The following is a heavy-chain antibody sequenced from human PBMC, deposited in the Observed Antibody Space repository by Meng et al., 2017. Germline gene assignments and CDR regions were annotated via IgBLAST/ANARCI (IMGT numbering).Heavy chain of an antibody. D-gene: IGHD6-19*01. Sequence: QGRRQEAGPGLVRPSGTLSLTCAVSGGSISSSNWWSWVRQPPGKELEWIGEIYHSGSTNYNPSLKSRVTISVDKSKNQFSLKLSSVTAADTAVYYCARDRGAVAGTNFDYWGQGTLVTVSS. CDR1: GGSISSSNW. J-gene: IGHJ4*02. CDR2: IYHSGST. CDR3: ARDRGAVAGTNFDY. V-gene: IGHV4-4*02.